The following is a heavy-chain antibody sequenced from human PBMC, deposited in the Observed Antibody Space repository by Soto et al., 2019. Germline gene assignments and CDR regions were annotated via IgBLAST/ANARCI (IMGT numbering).Heavy chain of an antibody. Sequence: SETLSLTCAVSGGSISSGGYSWSWIRQPPGKGLEWIGYIYHSGSTYYNPSPKSRVTISVDRSKNQFSLKLTSVTAADTAVYYCARVPGPWGQGTLVTVSS. V-gene: IGHV4-30-2*01. D-gene: IGHD3-10*01. CDR1: GGSISSGGYS. CDR3: ARVPGP. J-gene: IGHJ5*02. CDR2: IYHSGST.